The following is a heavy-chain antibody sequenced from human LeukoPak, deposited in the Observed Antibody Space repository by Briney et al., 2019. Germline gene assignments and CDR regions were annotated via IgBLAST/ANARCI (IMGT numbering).Heavy chain of an antibody. J-gene: IGHJ4*02. CDR2: TYYRSKWYN. CDR3: ARSRAYYYDSSGYGDFDY. Sequence: SQTLSLTCAISGDSVSSNSAAWNWIRQSPSRGLEWQGRTYYRSKWYNDYAVSVKSRITINPDTSKNQFSLQLNSVTPEDTAVYYCARSRAYYYDSSGYGDFDYWGQGTLVTVSS. CDR1: GDSVSSNSAA. D-gene: IGHD3-22*01. V-gene: IGHV6-1*01.